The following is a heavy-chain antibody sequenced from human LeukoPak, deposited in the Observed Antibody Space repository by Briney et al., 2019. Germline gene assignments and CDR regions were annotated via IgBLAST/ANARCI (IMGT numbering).Heavy chain of an antibody. CDR1: GFTFSSYS. D-gene: IGHD6-19*01. Sequence: GGSLRLSCAASGFTFSSYSMNWVRQAPGKGLEWVSYISSSSSTIYYADSVKGRFTISRDNAKNSLYLQMNSLRAEDTAVYYCAKERGYSSGWSDYYYYGMDVWGQGTTVTVSS. CDR2: ISSSSSTI. V-gene: IGHV3-48*01. J-gene: IGHJ6*02. CDR3: AKERGYSSGWSDYYYYGMDV.